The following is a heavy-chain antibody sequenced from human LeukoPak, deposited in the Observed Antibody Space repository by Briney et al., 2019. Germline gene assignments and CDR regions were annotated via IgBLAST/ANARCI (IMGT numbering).Heavy chain of an antibody. V-gene: IGHV4-30-4*01. CDR3: VRVITGTSANDY. CDR2: ISYSGDT. CDR1: GGSINSGDSH. Sequence: SQTLSLTCAVSGGSINSGDSHWSWIRQPPGKGLEWIGYISYSGDTSYNPSLKSRVTIALDTSKNHFSLQLASVTAADTAVYYCVRVITGTSANDYWGQGTLVTVSS. D-gene: IGHD1-20*01. J-gene: IGHJ4*02.